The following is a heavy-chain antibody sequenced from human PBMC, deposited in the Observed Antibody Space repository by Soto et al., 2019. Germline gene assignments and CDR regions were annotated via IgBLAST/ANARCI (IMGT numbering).Heavy chain of an antibody. CDR3: ARAPTRTSAVVPPEPFDI. D-gene: IGHD2-15*01. J-gene: IGHJ3*02. V-gene: IGHV1-69*13. CDR1: GGTFSSYA. CDR2: IIPIFGTA. Sequence: ASVKVSCKDSGGTFSSYALSWVRQAPGQGLEWIGGIIPIFGTANYAQNSQGRVTITADDSTSTAYMGLSSLTSEDTAVYYSARAPTRTSAVVPPEPFDIWSQGKMVTVSS.